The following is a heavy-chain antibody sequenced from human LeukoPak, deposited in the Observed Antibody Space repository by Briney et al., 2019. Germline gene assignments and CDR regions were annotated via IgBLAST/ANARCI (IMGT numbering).Heavy chain of an antibody. Sequence: AGSLRLSCAASGFTISTYWMSCVRQAPGKGLEWVANIKSDGGEKNYVDSVRGRFTMSRDNAKNSVYVQMNSLRAEDTAVYYCAREGGHCSGGNCWFYFNYWGQGTLVTVSS. CDR3: AREGGHCSGGNCWFYFNY. CDR2: IKSDGGEK. J-gene: IGHJ4*02. CDR1: GFTISTYW. V-gene: IGHV3-7*01. D-gene: IGHD2-15*01.